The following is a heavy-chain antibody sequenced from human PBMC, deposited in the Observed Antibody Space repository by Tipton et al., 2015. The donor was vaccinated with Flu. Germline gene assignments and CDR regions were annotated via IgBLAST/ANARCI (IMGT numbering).Heavy chain of an antibody. Sequence: QLVQSGGGVVHPGRSLRLSCAASGFTFSSYGMHWVRQAPGKGLEWVAVIWYDGSNKYYADSVKGRFTISRDNSKNTLYLQMNSLRAEDTAVYYCAKARPGYSSGWYSGFDYWGQGTLVTVSS. D-gene: IGHD6-19*01. J-gene: IGHJ4*02. CDR1: GFTFSSYG. CDR2: IWYDGSNK. CDR3: AKARPGYSSGWYSGFDY. V-gene: IGHV3-33*06.